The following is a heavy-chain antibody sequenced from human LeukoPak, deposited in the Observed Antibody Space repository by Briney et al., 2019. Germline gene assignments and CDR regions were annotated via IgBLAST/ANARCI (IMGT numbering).Heavy chain of an antibody. J-gene: IGHJ6*02. CDR3: ARDVSYGMDV. Sequence: GGSLRLSCAASGFSFSSYTMHWVRQAPAKGLEWVAVIWYDGTDTYYADSVKGRFTISRDNSKNTLYLQMNSLRAEDTAVYFCARDVSYGMDVWGQGTTVTVSS. V-gene: IGHV3-33*01. CDR1: GFSFSSYT. CDR2: IWYDGTDT.